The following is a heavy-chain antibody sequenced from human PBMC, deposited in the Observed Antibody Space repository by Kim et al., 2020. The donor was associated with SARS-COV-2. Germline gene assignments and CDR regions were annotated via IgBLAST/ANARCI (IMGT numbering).Heavy chain of an antibody. Sequence: GESLKISCKGSGYSFTSYWISWVRQMPGKGLEWMGRIDPSDSYTNHSPSFQGHVTISADKSISTAYLQWSSLKASDTAMYYCARRLYYYGSGTGDDGMDVWGQGTTVTVSS. D-gene: IGHD3-10*01. V-gene: IGHV5-10-1*01. CDR1: GYSFTSYW. CDR2: IDPSDSYT. CDR3: ARRLYYYGSGTGDDGMDV. J-gene: IGHJ6*02.